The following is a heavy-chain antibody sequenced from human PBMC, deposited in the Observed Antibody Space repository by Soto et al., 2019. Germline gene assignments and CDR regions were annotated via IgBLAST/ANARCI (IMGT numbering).Heavy chain of an antibody. CDR1: GASISDTTYY. J-gene: IGHJ3*02. CDR3: ARPFRSGYYYAFDI. D-gene: IGHD3-3*01. V-gene: IGHV4-39*01. Sequence: ASETLSLTCTVSGASISDTTYYWGWIRQPPGKGLEWIGIIYYRGNTYYNPSLRSRVTVSIVTSKNQVSLKLSSVTAADTAVYYCARPFRSGYYYAFDIWGRGTLVTVS. CDR2: IYYRGNT.